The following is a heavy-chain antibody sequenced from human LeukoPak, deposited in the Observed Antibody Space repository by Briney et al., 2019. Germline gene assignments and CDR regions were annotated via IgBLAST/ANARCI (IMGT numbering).Heavy chain of an antibody. CDR3: ARGGYYGSGNDFRFDP. J-gene: IGHJ5*02. V-gene: IGHV4-59*01. D-gene: IGHD3-10*01. Sequence: PSETLSLTCTVSGGPISSYYWSWIRQPPGKGLEWIGYIYYSGSTNYKPSLKSRVTISVDTSKNQFSLKLNSVTAADTAVYYCARGGYYGSGNDFRFDPWGQGTLVTVSS. CDR2: IYYSGST. CDR1: GGPISSYY.